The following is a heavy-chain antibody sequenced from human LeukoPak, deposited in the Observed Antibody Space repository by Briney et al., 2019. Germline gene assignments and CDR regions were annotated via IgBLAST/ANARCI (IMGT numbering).Heavy chain of an antibody. CDR2: ISAYNGNT. Sequence: ASVKVSCKASGYTFTSYGISWVRQAPGQGLEWMGWISAYNGNTNYAQKLQGRVTMTTDTSTSTTYMELRSLRSDDTAVYYCAACLTGYHNDAFDIWGQRTMVTVSS. CDR3: AACLTGYHNDAFDI. D-gene: IGHD3-9*01. J-gene: IGHJ3*02. V-gene: IGHV1-18*01. CDR1: GYTFTSYG.